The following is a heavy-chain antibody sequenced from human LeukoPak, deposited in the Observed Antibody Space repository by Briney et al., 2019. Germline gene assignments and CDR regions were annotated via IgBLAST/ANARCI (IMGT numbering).Heavy chain of an antibody. Sequence: GASVKVSCKASGYTFTGYYMHWVRQAPGQGLEWLGWINPNSGGTNYAQKFQGRITMTRDTSITTAYMELSSLTSDGTAVYYCARRDITIIPYWGQGTLVTVSS. CDR3: ARRDITIIPY. V-gene: IGHV1-2*02. D-gene: IGHD3-22*01. CDR2: INPNSGGT. J-gene: IGHJ4*02. CDR1: GYTFTGYY.